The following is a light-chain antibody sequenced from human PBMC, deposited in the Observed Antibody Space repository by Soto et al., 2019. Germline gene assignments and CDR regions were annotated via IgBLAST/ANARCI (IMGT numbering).Light chain of an antibody. V-gene: IGKV1-5*03. CDR3: QQYNSYPWT. CDR2: KAS. J-gene: IGKJ1*01. CDR1: QSISSW. Sequence: GDRVTITCRASQSISSWLAWYQQKPGKAPKLLIYKASTLEGGVPSRFSGSGSGTEFTLTITSLQPDDFATYYCQQYNSYPWTFGQGTKVDIK.